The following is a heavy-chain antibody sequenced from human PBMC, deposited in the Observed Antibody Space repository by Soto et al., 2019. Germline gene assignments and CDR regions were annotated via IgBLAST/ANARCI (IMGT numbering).Heavy chain of an antibody. CDR3: ARDLRIWSGYYGQFWSDP. D-gene: IGHD3-3*01. J-gene: IGHJ5*02. Sequence: QVQLVQSGAEVKKPGSSVKVSCKASGGTFSSYAISWVRQAPGQGLEWMGGIIPIFGTANYAQKFQGRVTITADESTSTAYMELSSLRSEDTDVYYCARDLRIWSGYYGQFWSDPWGQGTLVTVSS. V-gene: IGHV1-69*12. CDR1: GGTFSSYA. CDR2: IIPIFGTA.